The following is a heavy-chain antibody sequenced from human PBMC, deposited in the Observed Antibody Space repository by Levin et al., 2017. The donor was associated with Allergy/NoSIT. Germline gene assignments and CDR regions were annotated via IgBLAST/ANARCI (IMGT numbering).Heavy chain of an antibody. CDR3: AREGVHGDYYYYYMDV. J-gene: IGHJ6*03. Sequence: GGSLRLSCAASGFTFSSYAMSWVRQAPGKGLEWVSAISGSGGSTYYADSVKGRFTISRDNSKNTLYLQMNSLRAEDTAVYYCAREGVHGDYYYYYMDVWGKGTTVTVSS. CDR2: ISGSGGST. V-gene: IGHV3-23*01. D-gene: IGHD1-1*01. CDR1: GFTFSSYA.